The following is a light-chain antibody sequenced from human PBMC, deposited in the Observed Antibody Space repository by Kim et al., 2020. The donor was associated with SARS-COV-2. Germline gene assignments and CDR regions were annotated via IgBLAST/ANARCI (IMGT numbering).Light chain of an antibody. CDR1: KLGDQY. V-gene: IGLV3-1*01. CDR2: QDT. CDR3: QAWDSSTKV. Sequence: VSPGQTASITCSGDKLGDQYACWYQQKPGQSPVLVIYQDTKRPSGIPERFSGSNSGNTATLTISGTQAMDEADYYCQAWDSSTKVFGTGTKVTVL. J-gene: IGLJ1*01.